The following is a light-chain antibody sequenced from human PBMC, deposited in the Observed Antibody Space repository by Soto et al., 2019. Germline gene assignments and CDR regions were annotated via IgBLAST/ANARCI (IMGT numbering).Light chain of an antibody. CDR2: DAS. J-gene: IGKJ2*01. V-gene: IGKV3-15*01. CDR3: HHYNSWPYT. Sequence: EIVMTQSPDTLSVSPGERATLSCRASQSVSSNLAWYQQKPGQAPRLLIYDASTRAPGFPARFSGSGSGTEFTLTISSLQSEDFAVYYCHHYNSWPYTFGQGTKVDIK. CDR1: QSVSSN.